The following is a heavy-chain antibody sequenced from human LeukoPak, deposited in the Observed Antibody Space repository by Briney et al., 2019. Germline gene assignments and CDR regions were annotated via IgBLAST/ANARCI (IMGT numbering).Heavy chain of an antibody. CDR2: IYYSGST. CDR3: ARVNVTMVRGVIITEGFDY. J-gene: IGHJ4*02. V-gene: IGHV4-31*03. D-gene: IGHD3-10*01. CDR1: GGSFSSGGYY. Sequence: SETLSLTCTVSGGSFSSGGYYWGWLRQHPGTGREWIGYIYYSGSTYYNPSLKSRVTISVDTSKNQFSLKLSSVTAADTAVYYCARVNVTMVRGVIITEGFDYWGQGTLVTVSS.